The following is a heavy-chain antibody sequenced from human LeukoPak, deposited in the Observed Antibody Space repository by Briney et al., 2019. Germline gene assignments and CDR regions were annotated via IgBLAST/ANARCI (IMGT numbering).Heavy chain of an antibody. CDR2: IRYDGSKK. CDR1: GFIFSSYG. V-gene: IGHV3-30*02. D-gene: IGHD3-10*02. Sequence: GGSLRLSCAASGFIFSSYGMHWVRQAPGKRLEWVAFIRYDGSKKYYADSVKGRFTISRDNAKNSLYLQMNSLRAEDTAVYYCAELGITMIGGVWGKGTTVTISS. J-gene: IGHJ6*04. CDR3: AELGITMIGGV.